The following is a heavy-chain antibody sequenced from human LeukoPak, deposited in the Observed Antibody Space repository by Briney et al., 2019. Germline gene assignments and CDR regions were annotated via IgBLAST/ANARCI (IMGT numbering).Heavy chain of an antibody. CDR2: IYYSGTT. CDR3: ARDGVELPLDY. CDR1: GGSISGDVYY. D-gene: IGHD1-7*01. Sequence: PSETLSLTCTVSGGSISGDVYYWSWVRQHPGKGLEWIGYIYYSGTTDYNPSLKSRVTISEDTSKNQFSLKLSSVTAADTAVYYCARDGVELPLDYWGQGTLVTVSS. V-gene: IGHV4-31*03. J-gene: IGHJ4*02.